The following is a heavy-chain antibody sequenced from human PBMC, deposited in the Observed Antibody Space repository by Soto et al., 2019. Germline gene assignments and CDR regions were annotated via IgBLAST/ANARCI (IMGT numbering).Heavy chain of an antibody. D-gene: IGHD5-12*01. V-gene: IGHV1-8*01. CDR3: ARELGVDIVATRAFDI. CDR1: GYTFTSYD. J-gene: IGHJ3*02. Sequence: ASVKVSCKASGYTFTSYDINWVRQATGQGLEWMGWMNPNSGNTGYAQKYQGRVTMTRNTSISTAYMELSSLRSEDTAVYYCARELGVDIVATRAFDIWGQGTMVTVSS. CDR2: MNPNSGNT.